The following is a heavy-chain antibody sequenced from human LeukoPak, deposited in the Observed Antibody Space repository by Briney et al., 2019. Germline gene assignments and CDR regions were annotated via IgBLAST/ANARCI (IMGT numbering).Heavy chain of an antibody. CDR1: GYTFISYG. V-gene: IGHV1-18*01. CDR2: ISAYNVNT. CDR3: ARVLAVAGSNWFDP. D-gene: IGHD6-19*01. J-gene: IGHJ5*02. Sequence: ASVKVSCTASGYTFISYGIRWVRQAPGQGLEWMGWISAYNVNTNYAQKLQGRVTMTTDTSTSTAYMELRSLRSDDTAVYYCARVLAVAGSNWFDPWGRGTLVTVSS.